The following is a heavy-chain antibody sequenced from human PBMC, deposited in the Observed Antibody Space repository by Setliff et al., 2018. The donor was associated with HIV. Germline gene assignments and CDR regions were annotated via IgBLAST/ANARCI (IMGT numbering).Heavy chain of an antibody. D-gene: IGHD3-16*01. V-gene: IGHV4-31*03. J-gene: IGHJ4*02. CDR1: GGSISSGGYY. CDR3: ARQRQGGAGAHDY. Sequence: SETLSLTCTVSGGSISSGGYYWSWIRQHPGKGVEWIGYIYYSGSTYYDPSLKSRVTISVDTSKIQFSLNLSAVTDADTAVYYCARQRQGGAGAHDYWGQGTLVTVSS. CDR2: IYYSGST.